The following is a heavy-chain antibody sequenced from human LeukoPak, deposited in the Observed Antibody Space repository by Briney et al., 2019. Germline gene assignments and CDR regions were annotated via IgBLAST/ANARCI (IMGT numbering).Heavy chain of an antibody. CDR2: INPDSGGT. D-gene: IGHD5-24*01. CDR1: GYTFTDYF. J-gene: IGHJ4*02. Sequence: GASVKVSCKASGYTFTDYFIHWVRQAHGQALEWMGWINPDSGGTNYAQKFQGRITMTRDTSISIAYMELYRLTSDDTAMYYCARPPGRDGYNRFDYWGQGTLVTVSS. V-gene: IGHV1-2*02. CDR3: ARPPGRDGYNRFDY.